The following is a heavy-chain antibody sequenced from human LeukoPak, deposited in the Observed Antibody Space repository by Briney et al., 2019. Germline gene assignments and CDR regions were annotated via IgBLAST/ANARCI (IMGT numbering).Heavy chain of an antibody. V-gene: IGHV1-46*01. J-gene: IGHJ3*02. CDR1: GYTFTGYY. Sequence: GASVKVSCKASGYTFTGYYMHWVRQAPGQGLEWMGRINPSGGSTSYAQKFQGRVTMTRDTSTSTVYMELSSLRSEDTAVYYCARDAGHYDAFDIWGQVTIVTVSS. CDR2: INPSGGST. CDR3: ARDAGHYDAFDI.